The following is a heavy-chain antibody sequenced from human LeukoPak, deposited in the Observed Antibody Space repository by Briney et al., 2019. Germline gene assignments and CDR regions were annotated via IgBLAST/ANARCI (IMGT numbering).Heavy chain of an antibody. CDR3: AKELVYDFWIGYPPDYFYYYMDV. CDR2: IWYDGSNK. D-gene: IGHD3-3*01. V-gene: IGHV3-33*06. Sequence: PGGSPRLSCAASGFTLSRYGMLCGRRAPRKGRVGGAVIWYDGSNKYYADSVKGRFTISRDNSKNTLYLQMNSLRAEDTAGYYCAKELVYDFWIGYPPDYFYYYMDVGGKGTTVTVSS. J-gene: IGHJ6*03. CDR1: GFTLSRYG.